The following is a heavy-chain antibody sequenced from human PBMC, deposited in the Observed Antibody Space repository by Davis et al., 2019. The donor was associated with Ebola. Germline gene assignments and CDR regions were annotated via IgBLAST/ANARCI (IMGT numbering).Heavy chain of an antibody. CDR3: ARGRLLEWPPTFYGLDV. D-gene: IGHD3-3*01. V-gene: IGHV4-59*01. CDR2: RYNSGST. CDR1: GASISSYY. J-gene: IGHJ6*04. Sequence: TLSLTCSVSGASISSYYWSWIRQAPGKGLEWIGFRYNSGSTNHNPSLQSRVIISIDTANKQISLKLSSVTAADTAVYYCARGRLLEWPPTFYGLDVWGKGTTVTVSS.